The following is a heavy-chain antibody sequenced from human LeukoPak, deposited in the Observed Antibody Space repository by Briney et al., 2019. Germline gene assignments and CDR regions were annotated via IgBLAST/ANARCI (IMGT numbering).Heavy chain of an antibody. CDR3: ARAPTGDSSGYYGQNAFDI. V-gene: IGHV4-34*01. D-gene: IGHD3-22*01. CDR1: GGSFSGYY. Sequence: PSETLSLTCAVYGGSFSGYYWSWIRQPPGKGLEWIGEINHSGSTNYNPSLKSRVTISVDTSKNQFSLKLSSVTAADTAVYYCARAPTGDSSGYYGQNAFDIWGQGTMVTVS. J-gene: IGHJ3*02. CDR2: INHSGST.